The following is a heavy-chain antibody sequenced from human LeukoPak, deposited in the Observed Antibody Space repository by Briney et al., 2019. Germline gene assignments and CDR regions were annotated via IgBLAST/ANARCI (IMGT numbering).Heavy chain of an antibody. J-gene: IGHJ4*02. CDR1: GFTFSSYN. D-gene: IGHD3-16*01. CDR3: ASPHPGGEYYFDY. Sequence: GGSLRLSCAASGFTFSSYNMNWVRQAPGKGLEWVSSISSSSSYIYYADSVKGRFTISRDNAKNSLYLQMNSLRAEDTAVYYCASPHPGGEYYFDYWGQGTLVTVSS. CDR2: ISSSSSYI. V-gene: IGHV3-21*04.